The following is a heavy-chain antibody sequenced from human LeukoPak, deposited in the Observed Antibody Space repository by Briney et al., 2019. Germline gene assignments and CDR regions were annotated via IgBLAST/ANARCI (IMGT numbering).Heavy chain of an antibody. D-gene: IGHD1-26*01. J-gene: IGHJ4*02. CDR3: ARDTRSLIDY. V-gene: IGHV3-48*01. CDR1: GFTFSSEP. CDR2: ISSNSATT. Sequence: GGSLRLSCATSGFTFSSEPMNWVRQVPGKGLEWISYISSNSATTYYADSVKGRFTISRDNAKNSLYLHMNSLRADDTAVYYCARDTRSLIDYWGQGTLVTVSS.